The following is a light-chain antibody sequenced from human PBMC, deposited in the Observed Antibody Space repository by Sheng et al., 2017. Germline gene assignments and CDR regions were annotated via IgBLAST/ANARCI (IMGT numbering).Light chain of an antibody. CDR2: AAS. CDR3: QQYYSAPG. Sequence: DIQMTQSPSSLSASVGDRVTITCRASQGISNSLAWYQQKPGKAPKLLLYAASRLESGVPSRFSGSRSGTDYTLTISSLQPEDFATYYCQQYYSAPGFGQGTKVEIK. CDR1: QGISNS. J-gene: IGKJ1*01. V-gene: IGKV1-NL1*01.